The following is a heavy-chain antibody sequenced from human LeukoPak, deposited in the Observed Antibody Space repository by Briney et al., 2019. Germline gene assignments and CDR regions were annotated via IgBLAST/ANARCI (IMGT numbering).Heavy chain of an antibody. CDR2: TNSGSDSI. J-gene: IGHJ4*02. V-gene: IGHV3-48*01. CDR3: ARGQTSGSFIIDY. D-gene: IGHD3-10*01. CDR1: GFTFSIYA. Sequence: PGGSLRLSCAASGFTFSIYAMNWVRQAPGKARGWLSFTNSGSDSIHYADSVEGRFIISRDNVKNLLHLQMNNLRAEDTAMYYCARGQTSGSFIIDYWGQGTLVTVSS.